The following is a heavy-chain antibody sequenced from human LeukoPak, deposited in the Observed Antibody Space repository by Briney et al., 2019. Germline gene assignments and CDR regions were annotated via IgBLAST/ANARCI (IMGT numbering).Heavy chain of an antibody. CDR2: IWYDGSNK. V-gene: IGHV3-33*01. CDR3: AGDPGGNRLDYFDY. CDR1: GFTFSSYG. D-gene: IGHD4-23*01. Sequence: GGSLRLSCAASGFTFSSYGMHWVRQAPGKGLEWVAVIWYDGSNKYYADSVKGRFTISRDNSKNTLYLQMNSLRAEDTAVYYCAGDPGGNRLDYFDYWGQGTLVTVSS. J-gene: IGHJ4*02.